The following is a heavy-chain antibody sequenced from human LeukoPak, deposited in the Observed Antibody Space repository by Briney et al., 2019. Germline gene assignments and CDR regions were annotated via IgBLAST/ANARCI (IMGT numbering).Heavy chain of an antibody. D-gene: IGHD3-10*01. Sequence: GASVKVSCTASGYTFTGYYMHWVRQAPGQGLEWMGWINPNSGGTNYAQKFQGWVTMTRDTSISTAYMELSRLRSDDTAVYYCAREESREGPIFSGVTMVRGEVAFDYWGQGTLVTVSS. V-gene: IGHV1-2*04. CDR2: INPNSGGT. CDR1: GYTFTGYY. J-gene: IGHJ4*02. CDR3: AREESREGPIFSGVTMVRGEVAFDY.